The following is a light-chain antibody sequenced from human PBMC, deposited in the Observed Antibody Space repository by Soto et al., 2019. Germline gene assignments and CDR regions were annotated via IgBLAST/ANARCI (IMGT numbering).Light chain of an antibody. V-gene: IGLV1-44*01. CDR3: AAWDDSPNGVV. CDR2: SNN. CDR1: SSNIGGNT. J-gene: IGLJ2*01. Sequence: QSVLTQSSSVSGTPGQWVTISCSGSSSNIGGNTVNWYQQVPGTAPKLLIYSNNHRPSGVPDRFSGSKSGTSASLVISGLQFEDEADYYCAAWDDSPNGVVFGGGTKLTVL.